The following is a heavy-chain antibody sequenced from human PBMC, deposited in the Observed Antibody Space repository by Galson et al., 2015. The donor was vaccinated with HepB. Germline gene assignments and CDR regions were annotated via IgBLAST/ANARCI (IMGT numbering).Heavy chain of an antibody. CDR1: GFTFSSYS. V-gene: IGHV3-21*01. CDR2: ISSSSSYI. CDR3: AREQWSIYYYYGTDV. D-gene: IGHD6-19*01. Sequence: SLRLSCAASGFTFSSYSMNWVRQAPGKGLEWVSSISSSSSYIYYADSVKGRFTISRDNAKNSLYLQMNSLRAEDTAVYYCAREQWSIYYYYGTDVWGQGTTVTVSS. J-gene: IGHJ6*02.